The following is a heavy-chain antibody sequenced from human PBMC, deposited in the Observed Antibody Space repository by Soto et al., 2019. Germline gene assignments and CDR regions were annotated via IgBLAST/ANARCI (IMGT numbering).Heavy chain of an antibody. CDR2: INSDGSSA. J-gene: IGHJ4*02. Sequence: GGSLRLSCAASGFTFSPFWMHWVRQVPGKGPVWVSRINSDGSSATYADSVKGRFTISRDNAKNTLYLQMNSLRAEDTAVYYCARAYSSSWYYFDYWGQGTLVTVSS. D-gene: IGHD6-13*01. V-gene: IGHV3-74*03. CDR1: GFTFSPFW. CDR3: ARAYSSSWYYFDY.